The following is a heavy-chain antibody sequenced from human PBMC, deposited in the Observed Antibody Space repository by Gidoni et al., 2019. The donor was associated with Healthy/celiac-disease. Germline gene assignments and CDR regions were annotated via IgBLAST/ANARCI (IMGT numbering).Heavy chain of an antibody. D-gene: IGHD2-2*01. CDR1: GYTFTSYS. CDR2: INPSGGST. J-gene: IGHJ6*02. V-gene: IGHV1-46*01. Sequence: QVQLVQSGAEVKKPGASVKVSCKASGYTFTSYSMHWVRQAPGQGLAWMGIINPSGGSTSYAQKFQGRVTMTRDTSTSTVYMELSSLRSEDTAVYYCARGIVVVPAAIGGVRDYYGMDVWGQGTTVTVSS. CDR3: ARGIVVVPAAIGGVRDYYGMDV.